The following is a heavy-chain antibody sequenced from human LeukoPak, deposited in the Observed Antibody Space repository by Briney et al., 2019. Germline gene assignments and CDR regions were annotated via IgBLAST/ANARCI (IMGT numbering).Heavy chain of an antibody. V-gene: IGHV1-69*06. J-gene: IGHJ5*02. CDR2: IIPIFGTA. D-gene: IGHD3-22*01. Sequence: SVKVSCKASGGTFSSYAISWVRQAPGQGLEWMGGIIPIFGTANYAQKFQGRVTITANKSTSTAYMELSSLRSEDTAVYYCARGDIDSSGYYLNWFDPWGQGTLVTVSS. CDR1: GGTFSSYA. CDR3: ARGDIDSSGYYLNWFDP.